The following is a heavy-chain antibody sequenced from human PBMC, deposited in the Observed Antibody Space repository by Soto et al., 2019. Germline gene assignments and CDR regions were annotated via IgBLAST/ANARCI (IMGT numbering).Heavy chain of an antibody. D-gene: IGHD6-13*01. CDR2: ISAYNGNT. CDR1: GYTFTSYG. V-gene: IGHV1-18*01. Sequence: ASVKVSCKASGYTFTSYGISWVRQAPGQGLEWMGWISAYNGNTNYAQKLQGRVTMTTDTSTSTAYMELRSLGSDDTAVYYCASSIAAAGGYYYYYYMDVWGKGTTVTVSS. CDR3: ASSIAAAGGYYYYYYMDV. J-gene: IGHJ6*03.